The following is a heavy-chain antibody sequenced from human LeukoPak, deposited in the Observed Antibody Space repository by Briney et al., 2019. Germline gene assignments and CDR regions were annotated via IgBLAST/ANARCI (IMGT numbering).Heavy chain of an antibody. CDR2: IRSNGDTT. V-gene: IGHV3-23*01. Sequence: GGSLRLSCTAPGFTFSSLAMTWVRQAPGKGLEWVSTIRSNGDTTYNADSVKGRFTISRDNSKNTMYLELNSLRVEDTATFYCAKGQELDDGVFDSWGQGTMVTVSS. J-gene: IGHJ4*02. CDR1: GFTFSSLA. D-gene: IGHD1-1*01. CDR3: AKGQELDDGVFDS.